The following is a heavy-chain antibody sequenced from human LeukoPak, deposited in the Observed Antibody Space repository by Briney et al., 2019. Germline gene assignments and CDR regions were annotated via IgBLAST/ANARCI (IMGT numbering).Heavy chain of an antibody. CDR2: IYYSGST. J-gene: IGHJ4*02. CDR3: ASMTLDCSSTSCPPQTDY. V-gene: IGHV4-59*08. CDR1: GGSISSYY. D-gene: IGHD2-2*01. Sequence: SETLSLTCTVSGGSISSYYWSWIRQPPGKGLEWIGYIYYSGSTNYNPSLKSRVTISVDTSKNQFSLKLSSVTAADTAVYYCASMTLDCSSTSCPPQTDYWGQGTLVTVSS.